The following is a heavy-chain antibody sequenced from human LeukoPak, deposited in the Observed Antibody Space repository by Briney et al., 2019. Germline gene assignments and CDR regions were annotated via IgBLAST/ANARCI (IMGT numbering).Heavy chain of an antibody. D-gene: IGHD3-22*01. CDR1: GFTFDDYG. Sequence: RPGGSLRLSCAASGFTFDDYGMSWVRQAPGKELEWVSGINWNGGSTGYADSVKGRFTISRDNAKNSLYLQMNSLRAEDTALYYCARAISLRYDSSGHPPYYFDYWGQGTLVTVSS. V-gene: IGHV3-20*04. CDR2: INWNGGST. CDR3: ARAISLRYDSSGHPPYYFDY. J-gene: IGHJ4*02.